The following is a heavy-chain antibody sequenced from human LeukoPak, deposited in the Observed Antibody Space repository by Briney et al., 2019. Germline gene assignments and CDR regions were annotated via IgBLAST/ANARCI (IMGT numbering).Heavy chain of an antibody. V-gene: IGHV1-69*01. D-gene: IGHD2-2*01. CDR1: GGTFSSYA. CDR2: IIPIFGTA. CDR3: ARDVSSTGIGGY. Sequence: ASVKVSCKASGGTFSSYAISWVRQAPGQGLEWMGGIIPIFGTANYAQKFQGRVTITADESTSTAYMELSSLRSEDTAVYYCARDVSSTGIGGYWGQGTLVTVSS. J-gene: IGHJ4*02.